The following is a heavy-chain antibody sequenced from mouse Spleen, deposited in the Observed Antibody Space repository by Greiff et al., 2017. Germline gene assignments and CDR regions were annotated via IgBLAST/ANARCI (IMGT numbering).Heavy chain of an antibody. Sequence: VQLQQSGPVLVKPGASVKMSCKASGYTFTDYYMNWVKQSHGKSLEWIGVINPYNGGTSYNQKFKGKATLTVDKSSSTAYMELNSLTSEDSAVYYCAREGSYYGSTSFDYWGQGTTLTVSS. CDR3: AREGSYYGSTSFDY. J-gene: IGHJ2*01. D-gene: IGHD1-1*01. CDR2: INPYNGGT. V-gene: IGHV1-19*01. CDR1: GYTFTDYY.